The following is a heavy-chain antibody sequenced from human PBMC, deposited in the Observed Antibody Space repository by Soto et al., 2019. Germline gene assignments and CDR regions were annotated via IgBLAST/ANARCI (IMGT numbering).Heavy chain of an antibody. CDR2: IIPIFDTT. CDR1: GGTFSNTG. CDR3: ARAPILVSVTLHENYFDS. Sequence: SLNVSCKACGGTFSNTGSSCVRQAPGQGLEWMGGIIPIFDTTNYAQKLQGRITIIADESTNTVYMELSNLRSADTGVYYCARAPILVSVTLHENYFDSWGQGTLVTGSS. D-gene: IGHD2-21*02. V-gene: IGHV1-69*13. J-gene: IGHJ4*02.